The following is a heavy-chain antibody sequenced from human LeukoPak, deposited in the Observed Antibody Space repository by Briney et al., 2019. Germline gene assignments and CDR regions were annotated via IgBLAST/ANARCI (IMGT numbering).Heavy chain of an antibody. D-gene: IGHD7-27*01. CDR3: ATRKLGNDY. Sequence: SETLSLTCTVSGGSISSGSYYWSWIRQPAGKGLEWIRRIYTSGSTNYNPSLKSRVTISVDTSKNQFSLKLYSVTAADTAVYYCATRKLGNDYWGQGTLVAVSS. V-gene: IGHV4-61*02. J-gene: IGHJ4*02. CDR1: GGSISSGSYY. CDR2: IYTSGST.